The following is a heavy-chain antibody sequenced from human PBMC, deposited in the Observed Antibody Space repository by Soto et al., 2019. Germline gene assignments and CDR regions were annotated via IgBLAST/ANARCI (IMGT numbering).Heavy chain of an antibody. Sequence: ASVKVSCKASGYTFTSYDINWVRQATGQGLEWMGWMNPNSGNTGYAQKFQGRVTMTRNTSISTAYMELTRLTSDDTAVYYCARLTVTAAAGLGNWFDSRGQGTPVTVSS. D-gene: IGHD6-13*01. J-gene: IGHJ5*01. CDR3: ARLTVTAAAGLGNWFDS. CDR1: GYTFTSYD. V-gene: IGHV1-8*01. CDR2: MNPNSGNT.